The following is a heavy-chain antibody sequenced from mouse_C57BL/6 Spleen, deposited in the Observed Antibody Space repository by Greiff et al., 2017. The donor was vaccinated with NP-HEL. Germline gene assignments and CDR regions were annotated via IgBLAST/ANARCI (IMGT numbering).Heavy chain of an antibody. CDR2: IYPGDGDT. V-gene: IGHV1-82*01. CDR3: ARRCDYDVFDY. J-gene: IGHJ2*01. Sequence: VKLVESGPELVKPGASVKISCKASGYAFSSSWMNWVKQRPGKGLEWIGRIYPGDGDTNYNGKFKGKATLTADKSSSTAYMQLSSLTSEDSAVYFCARRCDYDVFDYWGQGTTLTVSS. D-gene: IGHD2-4*01. CDR1: GYAFSSSW.